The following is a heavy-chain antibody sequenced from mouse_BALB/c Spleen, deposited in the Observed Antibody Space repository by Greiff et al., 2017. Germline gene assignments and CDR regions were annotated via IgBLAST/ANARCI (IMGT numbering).Heavy chain of an antibody. Sequence: QVQLQQSGAELAKPGASVKMSCKASGYTFTSYWMHWVKQRPGQGLEWIGYINPSTGYTEYNQKFKDKATLTADKSSSTAYMQLSSLTSEDSAVYYCARGLRLRDYWGQGTTLTVSS. CDR2: INPSTGYT. V-gene: IGHV1-7*01. CDR1: GYTFTSYW. CDR3: ARGLRLRDY. D-gene: IGHD1-2*01. J-gene: IGHJ2*01.